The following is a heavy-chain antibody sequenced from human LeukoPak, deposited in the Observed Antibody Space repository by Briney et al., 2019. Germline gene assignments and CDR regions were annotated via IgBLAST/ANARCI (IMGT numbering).Heavy chain of an antibody. V-gene: IGHV3-23*01. CDR3: AKGGPDYGDYGGDY. Sequence: AGGSLRLSCAASGFTFSSYAMSWVRQAPGKGLEWVSAISGSGGDTYYADSVKGRFTISRDNSKNTLYLQMNSLRAEDTAVYYCAKGGPDYGDYGGDYWGQGTLVTVSS. D-gene: IGHD4-17*01. CDR1: GFTFSSYA. CDR2: ISGSGGDT. J-gene: IGHJ4*02.